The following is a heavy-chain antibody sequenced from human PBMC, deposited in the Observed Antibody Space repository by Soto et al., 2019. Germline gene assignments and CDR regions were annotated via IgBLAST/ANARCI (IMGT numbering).Heavy chain of an antibody. CDR2: INAGNGNT. CDR3: ARAGLVFFEWYADHQDLNSFCAQGSSDP. CDR1: GYTFTSYA. Sequence: ASVKVSCKASGYTFTSYAMHWVRQAPGQRLEWMGWINAGNGNTKYSQKFQGRVTITRDTSASTAYMELSSLRSEDTAVYYCARAGLVFFEWYADHQDLNSFCAQGSSDP. V-gene: IGHV1-3*01. J-gene: IGHJ5*02. D-gene: IGHD3-3*02.